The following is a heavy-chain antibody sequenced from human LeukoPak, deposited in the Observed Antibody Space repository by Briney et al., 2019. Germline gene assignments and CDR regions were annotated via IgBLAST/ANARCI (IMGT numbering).Heavy chain of an antibody. CDR2: INPSGSA. D-gene: IGHD5-24*01. J-gene: IGHJ4*02. CDR1: GGSFNDYY. Sequence: SQSLSLTCAVYGGSFNDYYWTWIRQPPGKGLEWIGEINPSGSANYNPSLKSRVTISVDTPKNQFSLKLSSVTAADTAVFYCARGQGRDGYNGILEYWGQGALVTLSS. CDR3: ARGQGRDGYNGILEY. V-gene: IGHV4-34*01.